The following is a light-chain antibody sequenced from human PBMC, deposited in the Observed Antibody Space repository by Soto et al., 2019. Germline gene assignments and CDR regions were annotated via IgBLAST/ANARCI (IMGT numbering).Light chain of an antibody. CDR2: DVS. CDR1: SIDVGGYNY. V-gene: IGLV2-11*01. CDR3: CAYAGSYTLV. Sequence: QSVLTQPRSVSGSPGQSVTISCTGTSIDVGGYNYVSWYQHHPGKAPKLMIYDVSKRPSGVPDRFSGSKSGNTASLTISGLQAEDEADYYCCAYAGSYTLVFGGGTKLTVL. J-gene: IGLJ2*01.